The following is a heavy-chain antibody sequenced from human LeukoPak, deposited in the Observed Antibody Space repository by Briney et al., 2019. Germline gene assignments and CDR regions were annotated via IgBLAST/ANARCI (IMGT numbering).Heavy chain of an antibody. J-gene: IGHJ6*03. D-gene: IGHD3-10*01. CDR2: ISGSGGST. Sequence: PGGSLRLSCAASGFTFSSYAMSWVRQAPGKGLEWVSAISGSGGSTYYADSVKGRFTISRDNSKNTLYLQMNSLRAEDTAVYYCASKSGSHRLYYYYYMDVWGKGTTVTVSS. V-gene: IGHV3-23*01. CDR1: GFTFSSYA. CDR3: ASKSGSHRLYYYYYMDV.